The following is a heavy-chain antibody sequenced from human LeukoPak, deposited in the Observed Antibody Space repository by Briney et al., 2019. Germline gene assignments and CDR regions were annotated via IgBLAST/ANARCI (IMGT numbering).Heavy chain of an antibody. V-gene: IGHV3-23*01. CDR3: AKGGHDFNPFYW. CDR2: IKGGGGDP. J-gene: IGHJ4*02. CDR1: GFTFTTYA. Sequence: GGSLRLSCAASGFTFTTYAMGWVRRAPGKGLEWVSSIKGGGGDPFYADSVKGRFTISRDNSKNTLFLQLNSLSAEDSAVYYCAKGGHDFNPFYWWGQGTLVTVSS. D-gene: IGHD2-21*02.